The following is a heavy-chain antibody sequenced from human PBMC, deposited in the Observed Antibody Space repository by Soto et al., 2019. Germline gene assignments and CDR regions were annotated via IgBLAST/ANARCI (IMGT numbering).Heavy chain of an antibody. J-gene: IGHJ4*02. CDR3: ARAYEGDYFDY. Sequence: QVQLVESGGGVVQPGRSLRLSCAASGFTFSSYAMHWVRQAPGKGLEWVAVISYDGSNKYYADSVKGRFTISRDNSKXXLXXXXNSLXAXDTAVYYCARAYEGDYFDYWGQGTLVTVSS. D-gene: IGHD3-16*01. CDR2: ISYDGSNK. CDR1: GFTFSSYA. V-gene: IGHV3-30-3*01.